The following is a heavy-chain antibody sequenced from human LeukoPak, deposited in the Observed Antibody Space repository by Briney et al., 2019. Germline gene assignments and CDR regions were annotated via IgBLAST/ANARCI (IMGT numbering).Heavy chain of an antibody. J-gene: IGHJ4*02. CDR3: SREDRYSYGYDY. Sequence: GGSLRLSCAASGFTFSSYAMSWVRQAPGKGLEWVAVIWYDGSNKYYADSVKGRFTISRDNSKNTLYLQMNSLRAEDTAVYYCSREDRYSYGYDYWGQGTLVTVSS. V-gene: IGHV3-33*08. CDR1: GFTFSSYA. CDR2: IWYDGSNK. D-gene: IGHD5-18*01.